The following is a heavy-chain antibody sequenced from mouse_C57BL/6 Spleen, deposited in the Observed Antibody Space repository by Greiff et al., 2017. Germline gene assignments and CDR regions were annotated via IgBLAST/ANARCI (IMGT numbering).Heavy chain of an antibody. Sequence: QVQLQQPGAELVMPGASVKLSCKASGYTFTSYWMHWVKQRPGQGLEWIGEIDPSDSYTNYNQKFKGKSTLTVDKSSSTAYMQLSSLTSEDSAVYYCARDYGSSGFAYWCQGTLVTVSA. D-gene: IGHD1-1*01. CDR1: GYTFTSYW. J-gene: IGHJ3*01. CDR2: IDPSDSYT. CDR3: ARDYGSSGFAY. V-gene: IGHV1-69*01.